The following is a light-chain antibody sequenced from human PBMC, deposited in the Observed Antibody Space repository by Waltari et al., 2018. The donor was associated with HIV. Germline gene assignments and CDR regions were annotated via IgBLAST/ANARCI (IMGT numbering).Light chain of an antibody. Sequence: SYELTQPPSVSVSPGPTARITCSGDALPQKSAYWSQQRSGQAPVLVIYDDTKRPSGIPERFSCSSSGTRATLTITGAQVEDEADYYCYSTDSSVDHRGVFGGGTKVTVL. CDR3: YSTDSSVDHRGV. CDR1: ALPQKS. CDR2: DDT. V-gene: IGLV3-10*01. J-gene: IGLJ3*02.